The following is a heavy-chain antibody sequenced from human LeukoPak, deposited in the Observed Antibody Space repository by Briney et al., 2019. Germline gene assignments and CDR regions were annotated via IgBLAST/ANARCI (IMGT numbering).Heavy chain of an antibody. Sequence: GGSLRLSCVASGFTFSSYAMTWVRQAPGKGLEWVSAISGSGGSTYYADSVKGRFTISRDNSKNTLYVQMNSLRAEDTAVYYCAKTGDSSGFYYGVDCWGQGTLVTVSS. CDR1: GFTFSSYA. CDR3: AKTGDSSGFYYGVDC. J-gene: IGHJ4*02. D-gene: IGHD3-22*01. CDR2: ISGSGGST. V-gene: IGHV3-23*01.